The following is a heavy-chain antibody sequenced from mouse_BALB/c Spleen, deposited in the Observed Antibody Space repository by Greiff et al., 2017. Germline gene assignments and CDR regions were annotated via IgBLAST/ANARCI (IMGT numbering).Heavy chain of an antibody. Sequence: QVQLQQSGAELMKPGASVKISCKATGYTFSSYWIEWVKQRPGHGLEWIGEILPGSGSTNYNEKFKGKATFTADTSSNTAYMQLSSLTSEDSAVYYCASRGYCYGYYAMDYWGQGTSVTVSS. V-gene: IGHV1-9*01. J-gene: IGHJ4*01. CDR2: ILPGSGST. CDR1: GYTFSSYW. D-gene: IGHD1-2*01. CDR3: ASRGYCYGYYAMDY.